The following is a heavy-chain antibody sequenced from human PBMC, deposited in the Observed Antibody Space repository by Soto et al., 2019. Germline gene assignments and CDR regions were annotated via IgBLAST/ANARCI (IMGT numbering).Heavy chain of an antibody. CDR3: ARDAQSFSSGGYMGY. D-gene: IGHD6-19*01. J-gene: IGHJ4*02. CDR2: ISYDGINE. CDR1: GFTFSSYA. Sequence: QVQLVESGGGVVQPGRSLRLSCAASGFTFSSYAIHWVRQAPGKGLEWVAVISYDGINENYADSVKGRFTISRDNSKNTLYRQMNSLRAEDTAVYYCARDAQSFSSGGYMGYWGQGTLVTVSS. V-gene: IGHV3-30-3*01.